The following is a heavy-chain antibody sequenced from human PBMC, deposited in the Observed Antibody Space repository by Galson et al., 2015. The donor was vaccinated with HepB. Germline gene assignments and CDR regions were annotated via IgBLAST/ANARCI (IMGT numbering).Heavy chain of an antibody. CDR2: IYYSGST. CDR3: ARGPARTGTEGNWFDP. Sequence: ETLSLTCTVSGGSISSSSYYWGWIRQPPGKGLEWIGSIYYSGSTYYNPSLKSRVTISVDTSKNQFSLKLSSVTAADTAVYYCARGPARTGTEGNWFDPWGQGTLVTVSS. V-gene: IGHV4-39*01. CDR1: GGSISSSSYY. D-gene: IGHD1-1*01. J-gene: IGHJ5*02.